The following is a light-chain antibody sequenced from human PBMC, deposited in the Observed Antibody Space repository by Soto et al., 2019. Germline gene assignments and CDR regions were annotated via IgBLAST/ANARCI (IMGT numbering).Light chain of an antibody. J-gene: IGKJ3*01. CDR3: QQRSNWPL. Sequence: EIVLTQSPATLSLSPGERATLSCRASQSVSSYLAWYQQKPGQAPRLLIYDASNRATGIPARFSGSGSVTDFPLTSSSLEPEVFAVYYCQQRSNWPLFGPGTKVDIK. CDR1: QSVSSY. V-gene: IGKV3-11*01. CDR2: DAS.